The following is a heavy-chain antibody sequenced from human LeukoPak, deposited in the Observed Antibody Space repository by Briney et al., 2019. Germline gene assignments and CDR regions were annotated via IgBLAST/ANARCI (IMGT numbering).Heavy chain of an antibody. CDR3: AIPHWYASYGDYEKVFDY. CDR1: GFTFSSYG. CDR2: ISYDGSNK. J-gene: IGHJ4*02. Sequence: LGRSLRLSCAASGFTFSSYGMHWVRQAPGKGLEWVAVISYDGSNKYYADSVKGRFTISRDNSKNTLYLQMNSLRAEDTAVYYCAIPHWYASYGDYEKVFDYWGQGTLVTVSS. D-gene: IGHD4-17*01. V-gene: IGHV3-30*03.